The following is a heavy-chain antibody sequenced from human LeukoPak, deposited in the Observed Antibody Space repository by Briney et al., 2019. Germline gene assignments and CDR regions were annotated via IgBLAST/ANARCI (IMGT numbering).Heavy chain of an antibody. CDR2: ISYDGSNK. CDR1: GFTFSSYG. V-gene: IGHV3-30*18. D-gene: IGHD3-22*01. CDR3: AKEGSRYYDSSGYPN. J-gene: IGHJ4*02. Sequence: GGSLRLSCAASGFTFSSYGMHWVRQAPGKGLEWVAVISYDGSNKYYADSVKGRFTISRDNSKNTLCLQMNSLRAEDTAVYYCAKEGSRYYDSSGYPNWGQGTLVTVSS.